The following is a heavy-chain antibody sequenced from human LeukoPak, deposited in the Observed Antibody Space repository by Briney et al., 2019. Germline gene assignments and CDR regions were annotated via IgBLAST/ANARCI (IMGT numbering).Heavy chain of an antibody. V-gene: IGHV4-61*02. CDR3: ARDLAGNCNYVNAFDI. D-gene: IGHD1-7*01. CDR2: IYTSGST. Sequence: SETLSLTCTVSGGSISSGSYYWSWIRQPAGKGLEWIGRIYTSGSTNYNPSLKSRVTISVDTSKNQFSLKLSSVTAADTAVYYCARDLAGNCNYVNAFDIWGQGTMVTVSS. CDR1: GGSISSGSYY. J-gene: IGHJ3*02.